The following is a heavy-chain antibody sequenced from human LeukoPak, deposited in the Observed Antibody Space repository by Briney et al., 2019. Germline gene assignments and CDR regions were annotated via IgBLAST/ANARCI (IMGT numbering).Heavy chain of an antibody. CDR1: GFTVSTYA. CDR2: VIDNGVST. Sequence: GGSLRLSCAASGFTVSTYAMNWVRQAQGKGLEGVSVVIDNGVSTYYADSVKGRFTISRDNSKNTLYLQMNSLRVEDTAVYYCAKGLGYCGRPACYEDYWGQGTLVTVSS. J-gene: IGHJ4*02. CDR3: AKGLGYCGRPACYEDY. D-gene: IGHD2-15*01. V-gene: IGHV3-23*01.